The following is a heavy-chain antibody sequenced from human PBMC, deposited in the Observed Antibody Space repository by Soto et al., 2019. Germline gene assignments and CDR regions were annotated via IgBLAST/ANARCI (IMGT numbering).Heavy chain of an antibody. J-gene: IGHJ6*03. CDR3: ARDRGVAPPVAGNTHYYYYMDV. D-gene: IGHD6-19*01. V-gene: IGHV1-18*01. Sequence: QDQLVQSGVEVKKPGASVKVSCKASGYSFTNYGITWVRQAPGQGFEWMGWISAYNGNTNYAQKFQGRVTMTTDASTITAYFELRRLRSDDTAVYYCARDRGVAPPVAGNTHYYYYMDVWGKGTTVTVSS. CDR1: GYSFTNYG. CDR2: ISAYNGNT.